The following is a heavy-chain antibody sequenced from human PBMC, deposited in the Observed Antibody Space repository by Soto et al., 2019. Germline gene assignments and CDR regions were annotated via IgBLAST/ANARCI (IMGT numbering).Heavy chain of an antibody. J-gene: IGHJ6*02. Sequence: PGGSLRLSCAASVFTLSSYGMHWVRQAPGNGLEWVAVIWYDGSNKYYADSVKGRFTISRDNPKKTLYLQMNSLRAEDTAVYYCARSHTSAAGASDYYYYGMDVWGQGTTVNVSS. CDR2: IWYDGSNK. D-gene: IGHD2-15*01. CDR1: VFTLSSYG. V-gene: IGHV3-33*01. CDR3: ARSHTSAAGASDYYYYGMDV.